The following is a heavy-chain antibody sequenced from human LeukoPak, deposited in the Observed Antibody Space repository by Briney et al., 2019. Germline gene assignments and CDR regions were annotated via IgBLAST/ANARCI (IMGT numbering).Heavy chain of an antibody. J-gene: IGHJ4*02. V-gene: IGHV3-20*04. D-gene: IGHD1-26*01. Sequence: GGSLRLSCAASGFIFNNYRMSWVRQAPGKGLEWVSGINWNGGSTGYADSVKGRFTISRDNAKNSLYLQMNSLRAEDTALYYCARDSYSGSYSYFDYWGQGTLVTVSS. CDR3: ARDSYSGSYSYFDY. CDR2: INWNGGST. CDR1: GFIFNNYR.